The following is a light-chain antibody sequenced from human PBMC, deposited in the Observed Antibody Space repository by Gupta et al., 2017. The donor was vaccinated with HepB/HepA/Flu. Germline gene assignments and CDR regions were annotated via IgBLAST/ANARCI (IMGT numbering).Light chain of an antibody. CDR2: DNN. Sequence: QSVLTQPPSVSAAPGQKVIISCSGSSSNIGKNFVSWYQQLPGTAPKLLIYDNNKRPSGIPDRFSGSKSGTSATLGITGLQTGDEADYYCGTWDSNLSAVVFGGGTKLTVL. CDR3: GTWDSNLSAVV. J-gene: IGLJ3*02. CDR1: SSNIGKNF. V-gene: IGLV1-51*01.